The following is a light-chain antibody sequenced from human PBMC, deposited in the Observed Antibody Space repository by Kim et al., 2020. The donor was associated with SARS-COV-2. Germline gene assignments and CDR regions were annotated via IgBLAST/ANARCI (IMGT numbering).Light chain of an antibody. CDR3: QVWDSSRDHWV. V-gene: IGLV3-21*01. Sequence: SYELTQPPSVSVAPGKTARITCGGDNIGSKRVHWYQQKAGQAPVVVIYYDSDRPSGIPERFSGSTSGDTATLTISRVEAGDEAAFYCQVWDSSRDHWVFGGGTQLTVL. CDR1: NIGSKR. J-gene: IGLJ3*02. CDR2: YDS.